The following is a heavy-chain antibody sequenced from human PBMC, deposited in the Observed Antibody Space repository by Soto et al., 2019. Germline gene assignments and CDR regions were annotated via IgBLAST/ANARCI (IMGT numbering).Heavy chain of an antibody. CDR3: ARDRVESGYPEYFQH. CDR2: ISGSGGST. J-gene: IGHJ1*01. Sequence: GGSLRLSCAASEFTFSSYAMSWVRQAPGKGLEWVSGISGSGGSTYYADSVKGRFTISRDNSKNTLYLQMNSLRAEDTAVYYCARDRVESGYPEYFQHWGQGTLVTVSS. CDR1: EFTFSSYA. D-gene: IGHD3-22*01. V-gene: IGHV3-23*01.